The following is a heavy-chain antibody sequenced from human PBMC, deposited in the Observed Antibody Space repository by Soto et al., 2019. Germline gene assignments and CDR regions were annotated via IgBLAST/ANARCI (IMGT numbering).Heavy chain of an antibody. V-gene: IGHV3-15*07. J-gene: IGHJ4*01. CDR1: GFTFSNAW. CDR3: TTDSYSTMLVIRFDY. Sequence: GSLRLSCAASGFTFSNAWINWVRQAPGKGLEWVGRIKSKTAGGTTDFAAPVKGRFAISRDDSKNMVYLQMNSLKTEDTALYYCTTDSYSTMLVIRFDYWGHGTLVTVSS. D-gene: IGHD2-2*01. CDR2: IKSKTAGGTT.